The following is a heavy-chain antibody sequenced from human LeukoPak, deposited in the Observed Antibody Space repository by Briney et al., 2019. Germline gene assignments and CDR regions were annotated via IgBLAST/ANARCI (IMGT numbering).Heavy chain of an antibody. J-gene: IGHJ4*02. V-gene: IGHV4-61*02. D-gene: IGHD3-22*01. Sequence: SETLSLTCTVSGGSISSGSYYWSWIRQPAGKGLEWIGRIYTSGSTNYNPSLKSRVTISVDTSKNQFSLKLSSVTAADTAVYYCARHGGVYYYDSSGYYWDYWGQGTLVTVSS. CDR1: GGSISSGSYY. CDR2: IYTSGST. CDR3: ARHGGVYYYDSSGYYWDY.